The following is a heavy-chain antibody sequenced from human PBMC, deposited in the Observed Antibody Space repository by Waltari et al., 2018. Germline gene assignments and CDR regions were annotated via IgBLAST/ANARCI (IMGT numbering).Heavy chain of an antibody. J-gene: IGHJ6*03. V-gene: IGHV4-34*01. CDR2: INHSGST. CDR3: AWSGEVVPAATSTPNYYYMDV. D-gene: IGHD2-2*01. CDR1: GGSFSGYY. Sequence: QVQLQQWGAGLLKPSETLSLTCAVYGGSFSGYYWSWIRQPPGKVLEWIGEINHSGSTNYNPSLKSRVTISVDTSKNQFSLKLSSVTAADTAVYYCAWSGEVVPAATSTPNYYYMDVWGKGTTVTVSS.